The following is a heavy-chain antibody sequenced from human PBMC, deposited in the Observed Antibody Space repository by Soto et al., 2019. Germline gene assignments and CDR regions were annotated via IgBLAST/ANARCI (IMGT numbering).Heavy chain of an antibody. D-gene: IGHD1-7*01. CDR2: VDHRGST. CDR3: ARYEYGNSLYGVDV. CDR1: GESFSGYY. Sequence: SETLSLTCVVSGESFSGYYWSWIRQTPGMGLEWIGEVDHRGSTTYNPSLKNRASISIDSSKNLFSLELTSVTAADTALYFCARYEYGNSLYGVDVWGQGTRVAVSS. J-gene: IGHJ6*02. V-gene: IGHV4-34*01.